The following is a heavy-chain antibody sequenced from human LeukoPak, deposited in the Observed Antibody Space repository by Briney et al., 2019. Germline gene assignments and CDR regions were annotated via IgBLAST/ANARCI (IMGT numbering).Heavy chain of an antibody. Sequence: GGSLRLSCAVSGFTVSDNYMSWVRQAPGKGLEWVSIIYRGGNAYYADSVKGRFTISRDNAKDSLYLQMNSLRAEDTAVYYCARLGVTTDDYWGQGTLVTVSS. J-gene: IGHJ4*02. D-gene: IGHD4-17*01. CDR1: GFTVSDNY. CDR2: IYRGGNA. V-gene: IGHV3-53*01. CDR3: ARLGVTTDDY.